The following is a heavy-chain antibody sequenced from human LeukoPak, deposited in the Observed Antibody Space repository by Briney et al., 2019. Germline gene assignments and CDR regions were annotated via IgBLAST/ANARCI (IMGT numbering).Heavy chain of an antibody. D-gene: IGHD2-2*01. CDR1: GGSFRGYY. J-gene: IGHJ5*02. CDR2: IYYSGST. V-gene: IGHV4-34*01. CDR3: ARGGGQLLQPIWFDP. Sequence: SETLSLTCAVYGGSFRGYYWSWVRQPPGKGLEWVGDIYYSGSTYYNPSLKSRVTISVDTSKNQFSLKLSSVTAADTAVYYCARGGGQLLQPIWFDPWGQGTLVTASS.